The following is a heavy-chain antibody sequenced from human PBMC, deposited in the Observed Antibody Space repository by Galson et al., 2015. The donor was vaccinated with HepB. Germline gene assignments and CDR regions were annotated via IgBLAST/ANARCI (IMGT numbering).Heavy chain of an antibody. Sequence: SLRLSCAASGFTFGDTAMTWVRQAPGKGLEWVSGITSRGDNTFYTDSVKGRFPISRDNSKNMLFLQMSSLRAEDTAIYYWAKGYGIFDRWGQGILVTVSS. V-gene: IGHV3-23*01. J-gene: IGHJ4*02. D-gene: IGHD5-18*01. CDR1: GFTFGDTA. CDR2: ITSRGDNT. CDR3: AKGYGIFDR.